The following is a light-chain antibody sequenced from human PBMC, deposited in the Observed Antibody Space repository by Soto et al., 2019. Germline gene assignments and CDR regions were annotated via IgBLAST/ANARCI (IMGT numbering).Light chain of an antibody. CDR1: QTVSSR. J-gene: IGKJ5*01. CDR3: QQYYALPIT. Sequence: DIQMTQSPSTLSASVGDRVTITCRASQTVSSRLAWFQQKPGKAPTLLIYGVSGRATGIPSRFSGSGSGTEFTLTISSLQSEDFAGYYCQQYYALPITFGQGTRVDSK. V-gene: IGKV1-5*03. CDR2: GVS.